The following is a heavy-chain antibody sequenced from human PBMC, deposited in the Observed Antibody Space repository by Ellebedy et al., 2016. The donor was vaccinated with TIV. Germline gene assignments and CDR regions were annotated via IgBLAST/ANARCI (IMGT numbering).Heavy chain of an antibody. CDR1: GYTFTSYQ. CDR3: ARRVAYGLGPGMDV. J-gene: IGHJ6*02. D-gene: IGHD3-10*01. Sequence: AASVKVSCKAAGYTFTSYQMHCVRQAPGQGLAWMGIINPSDGSTTDAHKLQGRVTMTRDTSTSTVYMELSSLRSEDTAVYYWARRVAYGLGPGMDVWGQGTTVTVSS. V-gene: IGHV1-46*04. CDR2: INPSDGST.